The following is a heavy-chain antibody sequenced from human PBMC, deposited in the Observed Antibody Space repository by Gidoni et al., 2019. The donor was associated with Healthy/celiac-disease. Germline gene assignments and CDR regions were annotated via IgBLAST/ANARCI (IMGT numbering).Heavy chain of an antibody. V-gene: IGHV3-74*01. J-gene: IGHJ6*02. CDR2: INSDGSST. CDR1: GFTFGTSW. Sequence: EVQLVESGGGLVQPGGSLRLSLSASGFTFGTSWMHWVRPAPGKGLVWVSRINSDGSSTSYADSVKGRFTISRDNAKNTLYLQMNSLRAEDTAVYYCAREYSGYETAGLGMDVWGQGTTVTVSS. CDR3: AREYSGYETAGLGMDV. D-gene: IGHD5-12*01.